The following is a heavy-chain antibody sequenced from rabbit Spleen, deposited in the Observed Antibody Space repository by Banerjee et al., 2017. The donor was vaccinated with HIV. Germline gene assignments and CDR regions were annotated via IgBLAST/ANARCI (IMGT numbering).Heavy chain of an antibody. V-gene: IGHV1S7*01. Sequence: QLEESGGDLVKPGASLTLTCKVSGFSFSGHWIYWVRQAPGKGLEWIGIIYAAKGSTDYASWVNGRFTISSDNAQSTVDLQMNSLTAADTATYFCARARDTYDDVGDYARLDLWGPGTLVTVS. CDR1: GFSFSGHW. D-gene: IGHD2-1*01. CDR3: ARARDTYDDVGDYARLDL. CDR2: IYAAKGST. J-gene: IGHJ3*01.